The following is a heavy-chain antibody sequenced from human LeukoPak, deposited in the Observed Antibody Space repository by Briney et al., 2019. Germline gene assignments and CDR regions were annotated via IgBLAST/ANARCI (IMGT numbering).Heavy chain of an antibody. D-gene: IGHD1-1*01. CDR2: ISSSSSYI. Sequence: GGSLRLSCAASGFTFSSYSMNWVRQAPGKGLEWVSSISSSSSYIYYADSVKGRFTISRDNAKNSLYLQMNSLRAEDTAVYYCARDRNNWNEKDYWGQGTLVTVSS. V-gene: IGHV3-21*01. J-gene: IGHJ4*02. CDR3: ARDRNNWNEKDY. CDR1: GFTFSSYS.